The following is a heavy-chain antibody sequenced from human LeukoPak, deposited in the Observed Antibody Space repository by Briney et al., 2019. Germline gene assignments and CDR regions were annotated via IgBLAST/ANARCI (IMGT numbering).Heavy chain of an antibody. CDR3: ARYYHNWFDP. CDR1: GGSISSYY. J-gene: IGHJ5*02. V-gene: IGHV4-59*01. D-gene: IGHD3-16*01. Sequence: PSETLSLTCTVSGGSISSYYRSWIRQPPGKGLEWIGYIYYSGSTNYNPSLKSRVTISVDTSKNQFSLKLSSVTAADTAVYYCARYYHNWFDPWGQGTLVTVSS. CDR2: IYYSGST.